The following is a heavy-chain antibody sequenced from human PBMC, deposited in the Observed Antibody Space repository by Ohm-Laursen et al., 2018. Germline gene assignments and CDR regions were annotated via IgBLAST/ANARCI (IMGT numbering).Heavy chain of an antibody. Sequence: ASVKVSCKVSGYTFTSYGISWVRQAPGQGLEWMGWISAYNGNTSYAQKLQGRVTMTTDTSTSTAYMELRSLRSDDTAVYYCARGTSRSSGWYSDYWGQGTLVTVSS. V-gene: IGHV1-18*01. CDR3: ARGTSRSSGWYSDY. J-gene: IGHJ4*02. CDR1: GYTFTSYG. D-gene: IGHD6-19*01. CDR2: ISAYNGNT.